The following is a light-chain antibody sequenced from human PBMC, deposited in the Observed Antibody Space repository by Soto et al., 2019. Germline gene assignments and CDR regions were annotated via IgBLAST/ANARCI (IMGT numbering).Light chain of an antibody. CDR1: QSVSNY. Sequence: IEFTRSPGTLSLSPGERATLSCRASQSVSNYLAWYQRKPGQAPRLLIYGASSRATGIPDRFSGSGSGTDFTLTISRLEPEDFAVYYCHQYGGSPQTFGQGTKVDI. CDR3: HQYGGSPQT. V-gene: IGKV3-20*01. CDR2: GAS. J-gene: IGKJ1*01.